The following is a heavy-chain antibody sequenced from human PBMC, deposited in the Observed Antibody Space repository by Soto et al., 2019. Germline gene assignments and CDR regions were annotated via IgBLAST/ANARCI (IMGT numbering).Heavy chain of an antibody. CDR1: GYTFTSYD. V-gene: IGHV1-8*01. D-gene: IGHD1-26*01. CDR2: MNPNSGST. CDR3: VRGASLNFDY. J-gene: IGHJ4*02. Sequence: GASVKVSCKASGYTFTSYDINWVRQATGQGLEWMGWMNPNSGSTGYADSVKGRFTISRDNAKNSLYLQMNSLRAEDTAFYYCVRGASLNFDYWGQGTLVTVSS.